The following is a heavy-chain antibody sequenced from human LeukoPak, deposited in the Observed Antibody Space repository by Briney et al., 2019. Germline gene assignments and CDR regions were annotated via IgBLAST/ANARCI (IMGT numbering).Heavy chain of an antibody. CDR1: GGTFSSYA. Sequence: SVKVSCKASGGTFSSYAISWVRQAPGQGLEWMGGIIPIFGTANYAQKFQGRVTITADESTSTAYMELSSLRSEDTAVYCCASTVTYYYYYYYMDVWGKGTTVTVSS. CDR2: IIPIFGTA. J-gene: IGHJ6*03. V-gene: IGHV1-69*13. D-gene: IGHD4-17*01. CDR3: ASTVTYYYYYYYMDV.